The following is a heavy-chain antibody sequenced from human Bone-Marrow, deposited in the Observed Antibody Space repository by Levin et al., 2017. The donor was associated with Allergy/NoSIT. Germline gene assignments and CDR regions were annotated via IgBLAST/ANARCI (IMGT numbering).Heavy chain of an antibody. Sequence: GGSLRLSCAASGFTFSSYGMHWVRQAPGKGLEWVAVISYDGSNKYYADSVKGRFTISRDNSKNTLYLQMNSLRAEDTAVYYCAKDWGDRELWTEEYMDVWGKGTTVTVSS. CDR2: ISYDGSNK. J-gene: IGHJ6*03. CDR3: AKDWGDRELWTEEYMDV. V-gene: IGHV3-30*18. D-gene: IGHD3-16*01. CDR1: GFTFSSYG.